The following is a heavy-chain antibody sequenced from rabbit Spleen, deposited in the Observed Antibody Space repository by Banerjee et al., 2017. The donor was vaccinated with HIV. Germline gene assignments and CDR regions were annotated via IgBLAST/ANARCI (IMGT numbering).Heavy chain of an antibody. CDR2: IDTGSSGFT. D-gene: IGHD8-1*01. CDR1: GFSFSSSYY. Sequence: QEQLVESGGDLVQPEGSLTLTCTASGFSFSSSYYMCWVRQAPGKGLEWIACIDTGSSGFTYFATWAKGRFTISSQNAQNTVSLQMTRLTAADTATYFCARDTGSSFSSYGMDLWGPGTLVTVS. V-gene: IGHV1S45*01. J-gene: IGHJ6*01. CDR3: ARDTGSSFSSYGMDL.